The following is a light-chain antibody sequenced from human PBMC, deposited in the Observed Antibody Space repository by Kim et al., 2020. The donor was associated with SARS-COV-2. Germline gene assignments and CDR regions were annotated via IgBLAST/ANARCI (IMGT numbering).Light chain of an antibody. V-gene: IGKV3-11*01. CDR1: QSVDNY. Sequence: PGERATLSCRASQSVDNYLAWYQHKPGQAPRLLIYDASNRATGIPARFSGTGSGTDFTLTISSLEPEDFAVYYCQQRRNWPPWTFGQGTKVDIK. CDR3: QQRRNWPPWT. J-gene: IGKJ1*01. CDR2: DAS.